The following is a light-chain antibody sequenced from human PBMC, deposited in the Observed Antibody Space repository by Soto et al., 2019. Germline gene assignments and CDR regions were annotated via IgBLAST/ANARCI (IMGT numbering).Light chain of an antibody. CDR3: GTWDTTMSGLL. J-gene: IGLJ2*01. CDR1: ISNIGDNH. Sequence: QAVVTQPPSASAAPGQRVTISCSGTISNIGDNHVSWYQQVPGKAPKLLIYDNNKRPSGIPDRFSGSRSGTSATLAITGLQTGDEADYICGTWDTTMSGLLFGGGTQLTVL. CDR2: DNN. V-gene: IGLV1-51*01.